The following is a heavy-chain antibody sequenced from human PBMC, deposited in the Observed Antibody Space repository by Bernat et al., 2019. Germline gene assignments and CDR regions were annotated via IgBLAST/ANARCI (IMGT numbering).Heavy chain of an antibody. CDR1: GFTFSSYE. D-gene: IGHD4-17*01. V-gene: IGHV3-48*03. Sequence: EVQLVESGGGLVQPGGSLRLSCAASGFTFSSYEMNWVRQAPGKGLEWVSYISSSGSTIYYADSVKGRFTNSRNNAKNSRYLQMNSMRAEETAVYYCARGLRTTVTTSYYYYYGMDVWGQGTTVTVSS. CDR3: ARGLRTTVTTSYYYYYGMDV. J-gene: IGHJ6*02. CDR2: ISSSGSTI.